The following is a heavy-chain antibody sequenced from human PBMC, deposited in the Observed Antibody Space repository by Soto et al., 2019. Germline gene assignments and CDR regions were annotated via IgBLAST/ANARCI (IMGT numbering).Heavy chain of an antibody. D-gene: IGHD6-13*01. V-gene: IGHV4-31*03. CDR1: GGSISSGGYY. CDR3: AARIAAAGTLDY. CDR2: IYYSGST. Sequence: QVQLQESGPGLVKPSQTLSLTCTVSGGSISSGGYYWSWIRQHPGKGLEWIGYIYYSGSTYYNPSLNSRVTISVDTSKNQFSLKLSSVTAADTAVYYCAARIAAAGTLDYWGQGTLVTVSS. J-gene: IGHJ4*02.